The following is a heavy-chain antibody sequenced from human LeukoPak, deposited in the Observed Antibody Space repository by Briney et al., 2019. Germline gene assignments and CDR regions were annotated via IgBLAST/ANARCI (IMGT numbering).Heavy chain of an antibody. CDR2: IFAYNGNT. CDR3: ARDERITMVRGVTAAFDI. CDR1: GYIFTSYG. D-gene: IGHD3-10*01. Sequence: ASVKVSCKASGYIFTSYGISWVRQAPGQGLEWMGWIFAYNGNTTYSQKLQGRVTMTTDTSTTTAYMELRSLRSDDTAVYYCARDERITMVRGVTAAFDIWGQGTMVTVSS. V-gene: IGHV1-18*01. J-gene: IGHJ3*02.